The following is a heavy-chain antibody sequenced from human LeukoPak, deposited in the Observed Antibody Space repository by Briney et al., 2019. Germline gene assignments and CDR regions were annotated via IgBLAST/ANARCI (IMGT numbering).Heavy chain of an antibody. CDR3: ARDGASYDSSGYYNYYYGMDV. CDR2: IWYDGSNK. V-gene: IGHV3-33*01. D-gene: IGHD3-22*01. Sequence: PGGSLRLSCAASGFTFSSYGMHWVRQAPGKGLEWVAVIWYDGSNKYYADSVKGRFTISRDNSKNTLYLQMNSLRAEDTAVYYCARDGASYDSSGYYNYYYGMDVWGRGTTVTVSS. J-gene: IGHJ6*02. CDR1: GFTFSSYG.